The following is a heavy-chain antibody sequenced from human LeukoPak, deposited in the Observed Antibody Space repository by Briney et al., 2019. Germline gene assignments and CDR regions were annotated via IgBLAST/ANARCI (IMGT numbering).Heavy chain of an antibody. Sequence: SETLSLTCAVYGGSFSGYYWSWIRQPPGKGLEWIGEVNHSGSTNYNPSLKSRVTISVDTSKNQFSLKLSSVTAADTAVYYCARMIMITFGGVIAPWGQGTLVTVSS. J-gene: IGHJ5*02. CDR2: VNHSGST. CDR1: GGSFSGYY. D-gene: IGHD3-16*01. V-gene: IGHV4-34*01. CDR3: ARMIMITFGGVIAP.